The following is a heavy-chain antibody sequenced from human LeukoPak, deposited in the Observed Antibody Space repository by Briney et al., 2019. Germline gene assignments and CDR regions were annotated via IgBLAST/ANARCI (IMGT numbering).Heavy chain of an antibody. CDR3: ASPSYYDFWSGYHNYGMDV. J-gene: IGHJ6*02. D-gene: IGHD3-3*01. CDR1: GFTFSSNY. Sequence: GGSLRLSCAASGFTFSSNYMSWVRQAPGKGLEWVSVIYSGGSTYYADSVEGRFTISRDNSKNTLYLQMNSLRAEDTAVYYCASPSYYDFWSGYHNYGMDVWGQGTTVTVSS. CDR2: IYSGGST. V-gene: IGHV3-53*01.